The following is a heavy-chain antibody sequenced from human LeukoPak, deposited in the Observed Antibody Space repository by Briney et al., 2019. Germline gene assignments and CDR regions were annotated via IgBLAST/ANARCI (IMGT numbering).Heavy chain of an antibody. CDR2: IRYDGSNK. V-gene: IGHV3-30*02. Sequence: GGSLRLSCAASGFTFSSYGMHWVRQAPGKGLEWVAFIRYDGSNKYYADSVKGRFTISRDNSKNTLYLQMNSLRAEDTAGYYCASPLVPAAKSRPNYYYYYMDVWGKGTTVTISS. J-gene: IGHJ6*03. D-gene: IGHD2-2*01. CDR3: ASPLVPAAKSRPNYYYYYMDV. CDR1: GFTFSSYG.